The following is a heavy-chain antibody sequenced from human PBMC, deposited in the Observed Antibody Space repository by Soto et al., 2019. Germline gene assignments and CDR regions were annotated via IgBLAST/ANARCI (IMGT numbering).Heavy chain of an antibody. CDR3: AKDTRDCSSTSCYWDYYYYMGV. CDR2: ISWNSGSI. J-gene: IGHJ6*03. CDR1: GFTFDDYA. Sequence: EVQLVESGGGLVQPGRSLRLSCAASGFTFDDYAMHWVRQAPGKGLEWVSGISWNSGSIGYADSVKGRFTISRDNAKNFLYLQMNSLRAEDTALYYCAKDTRDCSSTSCYWDYYYYMGVWGKGTTVTVSS. D-gene: IGHD2-2*01. V-gene: IGHV3-9*01.